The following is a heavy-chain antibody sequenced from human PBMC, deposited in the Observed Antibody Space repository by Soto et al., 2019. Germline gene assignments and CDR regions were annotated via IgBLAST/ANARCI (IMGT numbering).Heavy chain of an antibody. CDR3: AREGVRGMDV. CDR2: MNPNSADT. J-gene: IGHJ6*02. V-gene: IGHV1-8*01. Sequence: QVQLVQSGAEVKKPGASVKVSCKASGYTFTSYDINWVRQATGQGHERMGWMNPNSADTGYAQKFQGRVSMTRNTTISTAYRERSSPRYEDSSVYYCAREGVRGMDVWGQGTTVTVSS. D-gene: IGHD3-16*01. CDR1: GYTFTSYD.